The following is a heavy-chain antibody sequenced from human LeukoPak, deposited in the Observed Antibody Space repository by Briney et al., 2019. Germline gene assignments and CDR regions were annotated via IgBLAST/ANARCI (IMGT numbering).Heavy chain of an antibody. V-gene: IGHV3-53*01. Sequence: PGGSLRLSCAASGLIVSSNYMTWVRQAPGKGLEWVSVIYSGGSIYYADSVKGRFTISRDNSKSSLYLQMNSLRAEDTAVYYCAREIPGELNAFDIWGQGTMVTVSS. CDR3: AREIPGELNAFDI. D-gene: IGHD2-2*01. CDR1: GLIVSSNY. CDR2: IYSGGSI. J-gene: IGHJ3*02.